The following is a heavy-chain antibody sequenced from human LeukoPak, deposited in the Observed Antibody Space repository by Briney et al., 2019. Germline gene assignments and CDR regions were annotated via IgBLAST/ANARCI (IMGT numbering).Heavy chain of an antibody. Sequence: ASVTVSCKVSGYTFTAYYMHWVRQAPGQGLEWTGRIDPNSGGTIYVHKFQGRVAMTRDTSISTAYMELSRLTSDDTAVYYCARTPDYSVTTWGQGTLVTVSS. V-gene: IGHV1-2*02. J-gene: IGHJ5*02. CDR1: GYTFTAYY. CDR2: IDPNSGGT. CDR3: ARTPDYSVTT. D-gene: IGHD4-11*01.